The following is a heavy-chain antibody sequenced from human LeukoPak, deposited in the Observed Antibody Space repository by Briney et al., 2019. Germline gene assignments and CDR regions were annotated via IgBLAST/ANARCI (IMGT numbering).Heavy chain of an antibody. CDR1: GFTFSSYP. J-gene: IGHJ4*02. V-gene: IGHV3-30-3*01. CDR3: AREGSSGYYPY. CDR2: ISYDGSEK. D-gene: IGHD3-22*01. Sequence: GRSLRLSCAASGFTFSSYPMHWVRQAPGKGLEWVAVISYDGSEKHYADPAKGRFTISRDNSKNTLCLQMNSLRAEDTAVYYCAREGSSGYYPYWGQGILVTVSS.